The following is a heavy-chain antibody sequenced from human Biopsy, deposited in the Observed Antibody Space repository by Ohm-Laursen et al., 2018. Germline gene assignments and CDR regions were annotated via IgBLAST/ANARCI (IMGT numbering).Heavy chain of an antibody. J-gene: IGHJ6*02. CDR3: TRATNSTGWPYYYFYGMDI. Sequence: SETPSLTCPVSGGSISSDWGSWIRQTPGKGLEWIGYVYYSGTTTYNPSLRSRVTISVDTSMNQISLRLQSVTAADTAIYYCTRATNSTGWPYYYFYGMDIWGQGTTVTVSS. CDR2: VYYSGTT. CDR1: GGSISSDW. D-gene: IGHD2/OR15-2a*01. V-gene: IGHV4-59*01.